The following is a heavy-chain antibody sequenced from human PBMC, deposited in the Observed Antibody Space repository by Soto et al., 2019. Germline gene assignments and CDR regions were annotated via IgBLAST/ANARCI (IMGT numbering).Heavy chain of an antibody. Sequence: EVQLVESGRGLVKPGGSLRLSCAASGFTFSSYSMNWVRQAPGKGLEWVSSISSSSSYIYYADSVKGRFTISRDNAKNSLYLQMNSLRAEDTAVYYCARGGYCISTSCPLGYWGQGTLVTVSS. V-gene: IGHV3-21*01. D-gene: IGHD2-2*01. J-gene: IGHJ4*02. CDR2: ISSSSSYI. CDR1: GFTFSSYS. CDR3: ARGGYCISTSCPLGY.